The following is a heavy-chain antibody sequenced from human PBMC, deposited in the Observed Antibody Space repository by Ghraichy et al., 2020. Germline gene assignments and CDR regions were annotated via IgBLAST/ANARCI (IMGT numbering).Heavy chain of an antibody. CDR3: ARYNDYGDYDFDY. D-gene: IGHD4-17*01. V-gene: IGHV3-21*01. J-gene: IGHJ4*02. Sequence: GESLNISCAASGFTFSTYSMNWVRQAPGKGLEWVSSIGTSSSFVYYADSVKGRFSISRDNAKNSLYLQMNSLRAEDTAVYYCARYNDYGDYDFDYWGQGTLVTVSS. CDR2: IGTSSSFV. CDR1: GFTFSTYS.